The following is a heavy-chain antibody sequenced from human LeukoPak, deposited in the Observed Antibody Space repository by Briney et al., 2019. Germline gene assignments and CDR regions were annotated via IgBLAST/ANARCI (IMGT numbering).Heavy chain of an antibody. CDR1: GGSVNSGSYY. CDR2: IYTSGST. D-gene: IGHD1-1*01. CDR3: ARGSNWNSYDY. V-gene: IGHV4-61*09. Sequence: PSETLSLTCTVSGGSVNSGSYYWNWIRQSAGKGLEWIGHIYTSGSTNCNPSLKSRVTISLDTSKNQFSLELNSVTAADTAVYYCARGSNWNSYDYWGQGTLVTVSS. J-gene: IGHJ4*02.